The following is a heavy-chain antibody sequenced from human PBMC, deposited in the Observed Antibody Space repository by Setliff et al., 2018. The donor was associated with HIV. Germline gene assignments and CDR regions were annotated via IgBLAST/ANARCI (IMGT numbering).Heavy chain of an antibody. Sequence: SVKVSCKSSGDTFTGYTITWVRQAPGQGLEWMGGIIPSLGTANYAQRFKGRVTFTADASTSTVYMELSSLRSEDTAMYYCARDAGYSGSAWNYWGQGTLVTAPQ. CDR3: ARDAGYSGSAWNY. CDR1: GDTFTGYT. CDR2: IIPSLGTA. D-gene: IGHD5-12*01. J-gene: IGHJ4*02. V-gene: IGHV1-69*13.